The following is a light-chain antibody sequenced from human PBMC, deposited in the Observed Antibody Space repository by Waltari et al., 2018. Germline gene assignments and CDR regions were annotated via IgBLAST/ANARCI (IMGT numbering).Light chain of an antibody. CDR2: GAS. V-gene: IGKV3-20*01. J-gene: IGKJ1*01. CDR3: QHYVRLPVT. CDR1: QSVGGS. Sequence: EIVLTHSPGTLSLSPGERATLSCWASQSVGGSFAWYQQKPGQAPRLLIYGASSRATGIPDRFSGSGSGTVFSLSISRLEPEDFAVYYCQHYVRLPVTFGQGTKVEIK.